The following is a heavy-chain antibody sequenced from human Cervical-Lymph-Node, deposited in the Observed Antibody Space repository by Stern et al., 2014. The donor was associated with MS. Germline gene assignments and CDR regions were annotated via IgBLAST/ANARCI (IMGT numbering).Heavy chain of an antibody. CDR1: GYTFTTYG. Sequence: VQLVESGTEVKKPAASVLVSCKASGYTFTTYGITWVRQAPGQGLEWMGWISADSGNTKYAQKFQDRVTMTRDTTTGTAYMEVRSLRSEDTAVYYCARDKMHAFDYWGQGTQVTV. J-gene: IGHJ4*02. CDR3: ARDKMHAFDY. D-gene: IGHD2-8*01. V-gene: IGHV1-18*01. CDR2: ISADSGNT.